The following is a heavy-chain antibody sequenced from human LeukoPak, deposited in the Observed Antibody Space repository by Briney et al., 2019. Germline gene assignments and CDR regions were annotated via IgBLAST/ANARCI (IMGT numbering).Heavy chain of an antibody. CDR1: GGTFSSYA. V-gene: IGHV1-69*06. CDR2: IIPIFGTA. J-gene: IGHJ4*02. CDR3: ARVPDYYDSSGWAYYFDY. D-gene: IGHD3-22*01. Sequence: GASVKVSCKASGGTFSSYAISWVRQAPGQGLEWMGGIIPIFGTANYAQKFQGRVTITADKSTSAAYMELSSLRSEDTAVYYCARVPDYYDSSGWAYYFDYWGQGTLVTVSS.